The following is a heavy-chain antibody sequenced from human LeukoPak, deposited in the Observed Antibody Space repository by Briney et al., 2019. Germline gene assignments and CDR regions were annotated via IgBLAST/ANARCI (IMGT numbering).Heavy chain of an antibody. V-gene: IGHV1-2*02. CDR3: ARNIWFGESADAFDI. J-gene: IGHJ3*02. D-gene: IGHD3-10*01. CDR1: GYTFSNYY. CDR2: INPNSGGT. Sequence: GASVKVSCKASGYTFSNYYLHWVRQAPGQGLEWMGWINPNSGGTNYAQKFQGRVTMTRDKSIRTAYMELSRLTSDDTAVYYCARNIWFGESADAFDILGQGTMVTVSS.